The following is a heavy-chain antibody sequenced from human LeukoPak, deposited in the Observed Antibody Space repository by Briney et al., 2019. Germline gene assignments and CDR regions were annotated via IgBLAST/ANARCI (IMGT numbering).Heavy chain of an antibody. J-gene: IGHJ4*02. CDR2: IWDDGSNQ. CDR3: ARDSAPQRIVVVPAAMNY. CDR1: GFAFSRYG. V-gene: IGHV3-33*01. D-gene: IGHD2-2*01. Sequence: GGSLRLSCAASGFAFSRYGMHWVRQAPGKGLEWVAVIWDDGSNQKYADSVKGRFTISRDNSKNTLYLQMNSLGAEDTAVYYCARDSAPQRIVVVPAAMNYWGQGTLVTVSS.